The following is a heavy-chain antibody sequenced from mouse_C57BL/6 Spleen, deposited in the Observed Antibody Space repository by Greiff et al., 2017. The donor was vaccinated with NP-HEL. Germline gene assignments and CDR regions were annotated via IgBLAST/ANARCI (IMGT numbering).Heavy chain of an antibody. CDR2: IWSGGGT. J-gene: IGHJ3*01. CDR3: ARIREANWDPAFAY. CDR1: GFSLTSYG. V-gene: IGHV2-2*01. Sequence: QVQLQQSGPGLVQPSQSLSITCTASGFSLTSYGVHWVRQSPGKGLEWLGVIWSGGGTDYTAAFISSLSTRTDNSKSQVFFKMNGLQADDTAIYYCARIREANWDPAFAYWGQGTLVTVSA. D-gene: IGHD4-1*01.